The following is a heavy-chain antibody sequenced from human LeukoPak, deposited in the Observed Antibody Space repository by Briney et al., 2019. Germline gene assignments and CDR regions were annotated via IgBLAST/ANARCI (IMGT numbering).Heavy chain of an antibody. J-gene: IGHJ4*02. V-gene: IGHV4-59*01. CDR2: IYYSGST. CDR1: GGSISSYY. Sequence: SETLSLTCTVSGGSISSYYWSWIRQPPGKGLEWIGYIYYSGSTNYNPSLKSRVTISVDTSKNQFPLKLSSVTAADTAVYYCARDSPSYSSGWYVVGYWGQGTLVTVSS. D-gene: IGHD6-19*01. CDR3: ARDSPSYSSGWYVVGY.